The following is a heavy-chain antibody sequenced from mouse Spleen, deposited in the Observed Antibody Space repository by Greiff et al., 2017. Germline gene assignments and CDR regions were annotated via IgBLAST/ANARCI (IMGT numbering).Heavy chain of an antibody. Sequence: QVQLQQSGAELVKPGASVKLSCKASGYTFTSYWMHWVKQRPGRGLEWIGRIDPTSGGTKYNEKFKSKATLTVDKPSSTAYMQLSSLTSEDSAVYNCARNSLRDAMDDWGQGTTVTVSS. CDR1: GYTFTSYW. CDR2: IDPTSGGT. D-gene: IGHD6-5*01. V-gene: IGHV1-72*01. J-gene: IGHJ4*01. CDR3: ARNSLRDAMDD.